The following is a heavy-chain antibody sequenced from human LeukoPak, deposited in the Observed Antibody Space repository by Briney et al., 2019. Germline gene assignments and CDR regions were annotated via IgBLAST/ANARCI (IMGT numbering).Heavy chain of an antibody. J-gene: IGHJ4*02. CDR2: VDHTGST. Sequence: PSETLSLTCSVSDDSITMYYWTWIRQPPGKGLEWIGYVDHTGSTNFNPSLNGRVSISRDTTKNLFSLRLRSVTAADTAVYYCARYEAVAGVFDYWGQGTLVTVSS. D-gene: IGHD6-19*01. CDR1: DDSITMYY. CDR3: ARYEAVAGVFDY. V-gene: IGHV4-59*08.